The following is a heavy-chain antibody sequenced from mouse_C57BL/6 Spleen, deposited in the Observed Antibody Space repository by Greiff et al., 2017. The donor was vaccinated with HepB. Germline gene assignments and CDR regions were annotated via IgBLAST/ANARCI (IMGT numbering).Heavy chain of an antibody. V-gene: IGHV5-12*01. CDR3: ATGAMDY. J-gene: IGHJ4*01. CDR2: ISNGGGST. Sequence: EVKVEESGGGLVQPGGSLKLSCAASGFTFSDYYMYWVRQTPEKRLEWVAYISNGGGSTYYPDTVKGRFTISRDNAKNTLYLQMSRLKSEDTAMYYCATGAMDYWGQGTSVTVSS. CDR1: GFTFSDYY.